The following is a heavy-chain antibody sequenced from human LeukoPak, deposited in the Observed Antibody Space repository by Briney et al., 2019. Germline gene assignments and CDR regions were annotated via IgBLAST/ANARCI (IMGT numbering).Heavy chain of an antibody. CDR2: IKQDGSEK. D-gene: IGHD3-3*01. V-gene: IGHV3-7*01. CDR1: GFTFSSYW. J-gene: IGHJ5*02. CDR3: ARVGPTTVITGYLDFWSGYHS. Sequence: PGGSLRLSCAASGFTFSSYWMSWVRQAPGKGLEWVANIKQDGSEKYYVDSVKGRFTISRDNAKNSLYLQMNSLRAEDTAVYYCARVGPTTVITGYLDFWSGYHSWGQGTLVTVSS.